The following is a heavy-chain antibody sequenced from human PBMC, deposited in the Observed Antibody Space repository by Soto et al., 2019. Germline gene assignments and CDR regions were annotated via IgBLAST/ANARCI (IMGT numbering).Heavy chain of an antibody. Sequence: SGPTMVNPTQTLTLTCTFSGFSLSALGTCVAWIRQPPGKALEWLALINWDNNEYYSTSLKTRLTISRDTSKNQVVLTMTNVDPVDTATYYCARIPHYSDSYYMDYWGQGTLVTVSS. CDR1: GFSLSALGTC. D-gene: IGHD2-21*01. V-gene: IGHV2-70*01. J-gene: IGHJ4*02. CDR2: INWDNNE. CDR3: ARIPHYSDSYYMDY.